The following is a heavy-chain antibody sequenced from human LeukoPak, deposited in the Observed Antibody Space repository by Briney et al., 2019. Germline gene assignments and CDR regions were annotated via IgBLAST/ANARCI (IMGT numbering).Heavy chain of an antibody. CDR1: GGSISSHY. CDR3: ARADTAMATDNWFDP. D-gene: IGHD5-18*01. CDR2: IYYSGST. V-gene: IGHV4-59*11. J-gene: IGHJ5*02. Sequence: NPSETLSLTCIVSGGSISSHYWSWIRQPPGKGLEWIGYIYYSGSTNYNPSLKSRVTISVDTSKNQFSLKLSSVTAADTAVYYCARADTAMATDNWFDPWGQGTLVTVSS.